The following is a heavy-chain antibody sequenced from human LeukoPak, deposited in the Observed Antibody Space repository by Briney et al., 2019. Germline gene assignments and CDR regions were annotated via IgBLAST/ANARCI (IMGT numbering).Heavy chain of an antibody. CDR3: ARDRDSSGWYEGFDY. CDR2: ISYDGSNK. D-gene: IGHD6-19*01. CDR1: GFIFSSAW. Sequence: GGSLRLSCAASGFIFSSAWMTWVRQAPDKGLEWVAVISYDGSNKYYADSVKGRFTISRDNSKNTLYLQMNSLRADDTAVYYCARDRDSSGWYEGFDYWGQGTLVTVSS. V-gene: IGHV3-30-3*01. J-gene: IGHJ4*02.